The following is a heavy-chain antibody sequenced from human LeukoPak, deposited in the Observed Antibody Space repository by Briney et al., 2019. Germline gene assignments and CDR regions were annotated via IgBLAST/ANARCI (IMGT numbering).Heavy chain of an antibody. CDR3: ARKLGAPHYFDF. J-gene: IGHJ4*02. CDR1: GYTFTSYD. Sequence: GASVKVSCKASGYTFTSYDIHWVRQATGQGLGWMGWMNPNTGKTDFAKKFQGRVTMTGNTSINTVYMELSSLRSEDTAVYYCARKLGAPHYFDFWGQGTLVTVSS. CDR2: MNPNTGKT. D-gene: IGHD1-26*01. V-gene: IGHV1-8*01.